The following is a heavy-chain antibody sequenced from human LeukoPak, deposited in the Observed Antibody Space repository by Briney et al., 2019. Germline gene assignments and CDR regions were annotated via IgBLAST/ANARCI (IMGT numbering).Heavy chain of an antibody. D-gene: IGHD1-26*01. V-gene: IGHV3-7*04. CDR3: ARGGRPDS. CDR2: IKEDGSDK. J-gene: IGHJ5*01. Sequence: PGGSLRLSCAASGMIFRISWMWGLRQAPGEGLEWVANIKEDGSDKNYVDSVKGRFTNSRDNDNNSLYQHTNSLRIDDTAFYNCARGGRPDSWGQGTLVTVSS. CDR1: GMIFRISW.